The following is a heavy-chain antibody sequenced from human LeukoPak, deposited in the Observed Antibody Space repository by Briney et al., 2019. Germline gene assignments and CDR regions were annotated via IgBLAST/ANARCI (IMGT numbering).Heavy chain of an antibody. CDR1: GGSMSISSFF. Sequence: SETLSLTCTVSGGSMSISSFFWGWIRQPPGKGLEWIGSIYYSGNTYYNPSLKSRLTISVDTSELQFSLNLSSVTAADTAVYYCARKKYDFWSGYYFHYWGQGTLVAVSS. CDR3: ARKKYDFWSGYYFHY. D-gene: IGHD3-3*01. V-gene: IGHV4-39*01. CDR2: IYYSGNT. J-gene: IGHJ4*02.